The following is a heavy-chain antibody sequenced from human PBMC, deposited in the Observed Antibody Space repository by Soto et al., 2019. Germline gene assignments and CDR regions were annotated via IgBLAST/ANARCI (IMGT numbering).Heavy chain of an antibody. D-gene: IGHD2-2*02. Sequence: ASETLSLNCTISGGSINSGGYYWSWIRQHPGKGLERIGYIYYSGSTYYNPSLKSRVTISVDTSKNQFFLKLSSVTAADTAVYYCATAEPHCSSTSCYRGNNWFDPWGQGTLVTVS. CDR1: GGSINSGGYY. V-gene: IGHV4-31*03. CDR3: ATAEPHCSSTSCYRGNNWFDP. J-gene: IGHJ5*02. CDR2: IYYSGST.